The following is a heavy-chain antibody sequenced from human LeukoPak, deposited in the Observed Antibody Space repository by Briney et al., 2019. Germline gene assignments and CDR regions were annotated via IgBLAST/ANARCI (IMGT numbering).Heavy chain of an antibody. D-gene: IGHD3-22*01. Sequence: PGGSLRLSCAASGFNFDDYGMSWVRQAPGKGLEWVSGINWNGDTTGYADSVKGRFTISRDNAKNYLYLQMNSLRAEDTAVYYCAKVIGPMIVVALFDYWGQGTLVTVSS. CDR1: GFNFDDYG. J-gene: IGHJ4*02. CDR2: INWNGDTT. V-gene: IGHV3-20*04. CDR3: AKVIGPMIVVALFDY.